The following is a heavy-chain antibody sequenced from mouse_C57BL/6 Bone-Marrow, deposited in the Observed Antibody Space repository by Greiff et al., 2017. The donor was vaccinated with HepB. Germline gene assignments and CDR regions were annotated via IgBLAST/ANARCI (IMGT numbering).Heavy chain of an antibody. J-gene: IGHJ2*01. CDR1: GYTFTDYE. Sequence: QVQLQQSGAELVRPGASVTLSCKASGYTFTDYEMHWVKQTPVHGLEWIGAIDPETGGTAYNQKFKGKAILTADKSSSTAYMELRSLTSEDSAVYYCTRPPTTVVATGYFDYWGQGTTLTVSS. D-gene: IGHD1-1*01. CDR2: IDPETGGT. V-gene: IGHV1-15*01. CDR3: TRPPTTVVATGYFDY.